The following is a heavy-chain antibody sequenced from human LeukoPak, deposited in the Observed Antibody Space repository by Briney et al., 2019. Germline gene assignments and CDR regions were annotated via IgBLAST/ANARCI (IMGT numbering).Heavy chain of an antibody. V-gene: IGHV4-59*08. D-gene: IGHD3-10*01. J-gene: IGHJ4*02. Sequence: SETLSLTCTVSGGSISSYYWSWIRQPPGKGLEWIGYIYYSGSTNYNPSLNSRVTISVDTSRNQLSLKLSSVTAADTAVYYCASSAMVRGAQGYWGQGTLVTVSS. CDR1: GGSISSYY. CDR3: ASSAMVRGAQGY. CDR2: IYYSGST.